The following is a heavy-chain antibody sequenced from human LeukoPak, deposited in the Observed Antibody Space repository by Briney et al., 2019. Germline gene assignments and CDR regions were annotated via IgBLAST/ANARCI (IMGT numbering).Heavy chain of an antibody. CDR3: AKNGEVLSWFDP. D-gene: IGHD3-10*01. V-gene: IGHV3-23*01. CDR1: GFTFTSYA. Sequence: PGGSLRLSCAASGFTFTSYAMSWVRQAPGKGLEGVSTISGSGVSTYYADSVKGRFTIYRDNSKNTLYLQMNSLSAEDTAVYSCAKNGEVLSWFDPWGQGTLVTVSS. J-gene: IGHJ5*02. CDR2: ISGSGVST.